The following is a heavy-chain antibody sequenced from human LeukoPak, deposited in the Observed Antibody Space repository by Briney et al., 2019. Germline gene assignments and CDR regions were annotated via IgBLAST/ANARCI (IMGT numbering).Heavy chain of an antibody. CDR3: ARHRRYSSGWYGAFDI. V-gene: IGHV4-39*01. J-gene: IGHJ3*02. CDR2: IYYIGTT. CDR1: GGSMSSSSHY. D-gene: IGHD6-19*01. Sequence: SETLSLTCTVSGGSMSSSSHYWGWIRQPPGKGLEWIASIYYIGTTSYNPSLKSRVTISVDTSKKQFSLKLDSVTAADTAVYYCARHRRYSSGWYGAFDIWGQGPMVTAAS.